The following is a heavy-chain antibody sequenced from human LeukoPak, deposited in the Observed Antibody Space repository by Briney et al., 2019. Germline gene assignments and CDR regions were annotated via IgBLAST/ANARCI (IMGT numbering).Heavy chain of an antibody. D-gene: IGHD6-13*01. V-gene: IGHV4-59*01. Sequence: SETLSLTCTVSGGSISSYYWSWIRQPPGKGLEWIAYIYYTGNINYNPSLKSRVTISVDTSKNQFSLNLTSVTAADTAVYYCARAGSSWSFDYWGQGTLVTVSS. J-gene: IGHJ4*02. CDR2: IYYTGNI. CDR1: GGSISSYY. CDR3: ARAGSSWSFDY.